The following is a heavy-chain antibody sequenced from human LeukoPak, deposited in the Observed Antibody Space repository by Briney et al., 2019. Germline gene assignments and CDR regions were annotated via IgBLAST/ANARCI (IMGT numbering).Heavy chain of an antibody. D-gene: IGHD1-26*01. J-gene: IGHJ6*02. CDR3: ARVSGSYLPMDV. CDR2: ISSSSSYI. Sequence: PGGSLRLSCAASGFTFSSYSTNWVRQAPGKGLEWVSSISSSSSYIYYADSVKGRFTISRDNAKNSLYLQMNSLRAEDTAVYYCARVSGSYLPMDVWGQGTTVTVSS. V-gene: IGHV3-21*01. CDR1: GFTFSSYS.